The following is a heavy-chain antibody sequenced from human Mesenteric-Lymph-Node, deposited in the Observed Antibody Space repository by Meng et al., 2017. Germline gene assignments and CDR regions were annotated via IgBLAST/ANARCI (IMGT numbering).Heavy chain of an antibody. CDR1: GGTFSSYA. CDR2: IIPIFGTA. V-gene: IGHV1-69*06. J-gene: IGHJ6*02. D-gene: IGHD6-19*01. CDR3: ARGGQWLVLPRYYYYGMDV. Sequence: SVKVSCKASGGTFSSYAISWVRQAPGQGLEWMGGIIPIFGTANYAQKFQGRVTITADKSTSTAYMELSSLRSEDTAVYYCARGGQWLVLPRYYYYGMDVWGQGTTVTVSS.